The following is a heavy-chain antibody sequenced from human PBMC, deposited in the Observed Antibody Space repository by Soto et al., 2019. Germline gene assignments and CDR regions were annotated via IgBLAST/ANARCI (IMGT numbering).Heavy chain of an antibody. CDR2: LKNGGTRT. D-gene: IGHD2-2*01. Sequence: GGSLRLSCAASGFTFRSYAMNWVRQAPGKGMEWVSLLKNGGTRTYYADSVKGRFTISRDDSKNTLYLDMNFLRAEDTAVYYCAKCPSDSSCYGIRFDSWGQGTLVTVSS. J-gene: IGHJ5*01. CDR3: AKCPSDSSCYGIRFDS. V-gene: IGHV3-23*03. CDR1: GFTFRSYA.